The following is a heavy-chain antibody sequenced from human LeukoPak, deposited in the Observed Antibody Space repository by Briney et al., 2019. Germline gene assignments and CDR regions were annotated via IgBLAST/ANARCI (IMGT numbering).Heavy chain of an antibody. D-gene: IGHD4-23*01. CDR2: IRYNGTNK. CDR1: GFTFSNYA. J-gene: IGHJ4*02. CDR3: VRGNEIDY. V-gene: IGHV3-30*02. Sequence: GSLKLSCAASGFTFSNYAMHWVRQAPGKVLDWVAFIRYNGTNKNYADSVKGRFTISRDNSKNALYLEMSSLRLEDTAVYYCVRGNEIDYWGQGTLVTFSS.